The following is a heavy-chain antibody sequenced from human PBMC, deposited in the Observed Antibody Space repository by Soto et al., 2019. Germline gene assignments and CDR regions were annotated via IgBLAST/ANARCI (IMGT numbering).Heavy chain of an antibody. J-gene: IGHJ6*02. CDR1: GDSVSSNSVA. D-gene: IGHD6-19*01. CDR2: TNYRSKWYN. Sequence: QVQLQQSGPGLVKPSQTLSLTCAISGDSVSSNSVAWNWIRQSPSRGLEWLGRTNYRSKWYNDCSLSVKSRISCTRNSTNDQCPQHLSWLHPQDTAVYYCASYKAVAGGDGMGVSGRGTTVTVCS. V-gene: IGHV6-1*01. CDR3: ASYKAVAGGDGMGV.